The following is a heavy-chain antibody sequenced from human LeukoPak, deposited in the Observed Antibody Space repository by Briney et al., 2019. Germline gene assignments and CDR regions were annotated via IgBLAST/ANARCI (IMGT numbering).Heavy chain of an antibody. CDR1: GFTFRSYW. CDR3: TREVSGSSYFDF. CDR2: ISNDGGSR. J-gene: IGHJ4*02. D-gene: IGHD1-26*01. Sequence: GSPRLSCAASGFTFRSYWMHWVRQVPGKGLVWVSRISNDGGSRTYADSVEGRFTISRDNAKNTLYLQMSSLRADDTAVYYCTREVSGSSYFDFWGQGTLVTVSS. V-gene: IGHV3-74*01.